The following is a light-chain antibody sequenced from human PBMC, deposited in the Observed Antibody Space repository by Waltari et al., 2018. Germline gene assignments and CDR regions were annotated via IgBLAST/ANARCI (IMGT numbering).Light chain of an antibody. CDR1: QRVARS. V-gene: IGKV3-20*01. CDR3: QKYVSLPAT. J-gene: IGKJ1*01. CDR2: DAS. Sequence: EIVLTQSPGTLSLSPGERATLSCRASQRVARSLAWYQQKPGQAPRLLIYDASSRATGIPDRFSGSGSGTDFSLTISRLEPEDFAVYYCQKYVSLPATFGQGTKVEIK.